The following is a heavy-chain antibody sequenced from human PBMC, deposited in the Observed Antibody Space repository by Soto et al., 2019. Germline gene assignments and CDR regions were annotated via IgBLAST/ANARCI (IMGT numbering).Heavy chain of an antibody. Sequence: PSETLSLTCAVSGGSISSSNWWSWVRQPPGKGLEWIGYIYYSGSTNYNPSLKSRVTISVDTSKNQFSLKLSSVTAADTAVYYCARADYDIFWWFDPWGQGTLVTVSS. CDR1: GGSISSSNW. V-gene: IGHV4-4*02. CDR3: ARADYDIFWWFDP. D-gene: IGHD3-9*01. CDR2: IYYSGST. J-gene: IGHJ5*02.